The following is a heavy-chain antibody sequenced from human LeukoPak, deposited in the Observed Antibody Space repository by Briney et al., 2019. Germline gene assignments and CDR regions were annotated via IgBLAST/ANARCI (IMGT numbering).Heavy chain of an antibody. CDR2: IKQDGSEK. CDR3: ARAGSRYYYYYYDMDV. CDR1: GFTFSSYW. J-gene: IGHJ6*02. Sequence: PGGSLRLSCAASGFTFSSYWMSWVRQAPGKGLEWVANIKQDGSEKYYVDSVKGRFTISRDNAKNSLYLQMNSLRAEDTAVYYCARAGSRYYYYYYDMDVWGQGTTVTVSS. V-gene: IGHV3-7*04.